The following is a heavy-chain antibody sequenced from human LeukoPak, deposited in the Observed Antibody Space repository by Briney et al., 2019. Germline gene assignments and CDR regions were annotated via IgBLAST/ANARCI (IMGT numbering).Heavy chain of an antibody. V-gene: IGHV4-61*02. CDR1: GGSISSSSYY. Sequence: SETLSLTCTVSGGSISSSSYYWSWIRQPAGKGLEWIGRIYTSGSTNYNPSLKSRVTMSVDTSKNQFSLKLSSVTAADTAVYYCARGKWELPRLWGQGTLVTVSS. CDR2: IYTSGST. J-gene: IGHJ4*02. D-gene: IGHD1-26*01. CDR3: ARGKWELPRL.